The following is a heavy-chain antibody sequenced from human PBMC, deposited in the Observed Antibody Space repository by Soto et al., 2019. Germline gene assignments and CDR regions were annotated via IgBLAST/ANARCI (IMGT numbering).Heavy chain of an antibody. D-gene: IGHD6-13*01. CDR3: ARVTVAYSSSWYRCFDP. V-gene: IGHV1-8*01. CDR1: GYTFTSYD. J-gene: IGHJ5*02. Sequence: ASVKVSCKASGYTFTSYDINWVRQATGQGLEWMGWMNPNSGNTGYAQKFQGRVTMTRNTSISTAYMELSSLRSEDTAVYYCARVTVAYSSSWYRCFDPWGQGTLVTVSS. CDR2: MNPNSGNT.